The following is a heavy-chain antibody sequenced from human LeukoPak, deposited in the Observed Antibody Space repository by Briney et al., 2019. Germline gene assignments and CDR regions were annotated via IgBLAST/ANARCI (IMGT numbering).Heavy chain of an antibody. Sequence: GESLKVSCKGSGYSFTSYWIGWVRQMPGKGLEWMGIIYPGDSDTRYSPSFQGQVTISADKSISTAYLQWSSPKASDTAMYYCARQRIDCSGGSCYGGAFDIWGQGTMVTVSS. CDR3: ARQRIDCSGGSCYGGAFDI. V-gene: IGHV5-51*01. CDR2: IYPGDSDT. J-gene: IGHJ3*02. D-gene: IGHD2-15*01. CDR1: GYSFTSYW.